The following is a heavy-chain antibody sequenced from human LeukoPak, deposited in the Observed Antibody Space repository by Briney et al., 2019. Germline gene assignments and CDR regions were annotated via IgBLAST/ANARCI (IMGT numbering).Heavy chain of an antibody. D-gene: IGHD3-22*01. Sequence: ASVKVSCKASGYTFTSYGISWVRQAPGQGLEWMGWISAYNGNTNYAQKLQGRVTMTTDTSTSTAYMELRSLRSDDTAVYYCARGGYYDSCGYYYYYMDVWGKGTTVTVSS. CDR1: GYTFTSYG. V-gene: IGHV1-18*01. CDR3: ARGGYYDSCGYYYYYMDV. CDR2: ISAYNGNT. J-gene: IGHJ6*03.